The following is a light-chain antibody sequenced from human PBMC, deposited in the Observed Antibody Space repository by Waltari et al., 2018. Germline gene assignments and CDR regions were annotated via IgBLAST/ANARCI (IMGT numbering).Light chain of an antibody. Sequence: QSALTHPAPVSGSPGQSIPTPCPGTTRDIGDYNFVPWYQQHPGRAPKLMIFDVPNRPSGVSNRFSGSKSGNTASLTISGLQAEDEADYYCSSYTSSSTVVFGGGTKLTVL. V-gene: IGLV2-14*03. CDR3: SSYTSSSTVV. CDR2: DVP. J-gene: IGLJ2*01. CDR1: TRDIGDYNF.